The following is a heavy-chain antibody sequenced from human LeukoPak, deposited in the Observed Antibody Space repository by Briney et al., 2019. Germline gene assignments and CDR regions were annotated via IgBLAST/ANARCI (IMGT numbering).Heavy chain of an antibody. D-gene: IGHD5-18*01. J-gene: IGHJ4*02. CDR1: GGSISSYY. CDR2: IYYSGST. Sequence: PSETLSLTCTVSGGSISSYYWSWIRQPPGKGLEWIGYIYYSGSTNYNPSLKSRVTISVDTSKNQFSLKLSSVTAADTAVYYCARVSGSLEEGYSYRYWGQGTPVTVSS. CDR3: ARVSGSLEEGYSYRY. V-gene: IGHV4-59*01.